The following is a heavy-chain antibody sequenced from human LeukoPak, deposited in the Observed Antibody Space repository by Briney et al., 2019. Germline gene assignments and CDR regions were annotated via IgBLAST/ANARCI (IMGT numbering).Heavy chain of an antibody. D-gene: IGHD6-13*01. CDR3: ARETLPYSSSWTLFDY. V-gene: IGHV3-30*04. CDR1: GFTFSSYA. Sequence: PGGSLRLSCAASGFTFSSYAMHWVRQAPGKGLEGVAVISYDGSNKYYADSVKGRFTISRDNSKNTLYLQMNSLRAEDTAVYYCARETLPYSSSWTLFDYWGQGTLVTVSS. J-gene: IGHJ4*02. CDR2: ISYDGSNK.